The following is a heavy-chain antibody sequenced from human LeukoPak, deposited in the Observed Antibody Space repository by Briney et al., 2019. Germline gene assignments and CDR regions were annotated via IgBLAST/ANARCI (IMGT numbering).Heavy chain of an antibody. Sequence: GGSLRLSCAASGFSFRNYGMNWVRQAPGKGLEWVSYISSSGSTIYYADSVKGRFTISRDNAKNSLFLQMNSLRAEDTAVYYCARDTLSGLAFYWGQGTLVTVSS. V-gene: IGHV3-48*03. D-gene: IGHD3-16*01. CDR2: ISSSGSTI. J-gene: IGHJ4*02. CDR1: GFSFRNYG. CDR3: ARDTLSGLAFY.